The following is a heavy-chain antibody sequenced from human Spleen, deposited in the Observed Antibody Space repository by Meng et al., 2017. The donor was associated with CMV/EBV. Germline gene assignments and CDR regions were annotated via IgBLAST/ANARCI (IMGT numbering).Heavy chain of an antibody. CDR1: WSSLSTSGVG. V-gene: IGHV2-5*01. Sequence: SWSSLSTSGVGDGWSRQPPGKALEWLALINKNDDKRDSSSVKSRLSITTNTSKNQVVPTMTNMDPVDTDTYYCSHSVGVAAMVYYFDYWGQGTLVTVSS. D-gene: IGHD2-15*01. CDR3: SHSVGVAAMVYYFDY. J-gene: IGHJ4*02. CDR2: INKNDDK.